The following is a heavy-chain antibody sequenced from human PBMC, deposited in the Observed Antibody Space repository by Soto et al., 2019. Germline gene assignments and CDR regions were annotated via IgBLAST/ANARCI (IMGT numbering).Heavy chain of an antibody. Sequence: GGSLRLSCAASGFTFSDYYMSWIRQAPGKGLEWVSYISSSGSTIYYADSVKGRFTISRDNAKNSLYLQMNSLRAEDTAVYYCARGVKCSSTSCYAFDIWGQGTMVTVSS. CDR3: ARGVKCSSTSCYAFDI. D-gene: IGHD2-2*01. CDR1: GFTFSDYY. J-gene: IGHJ3*02. V-gene: IGHV3-11*01. CDR2: ISSSGSTI.